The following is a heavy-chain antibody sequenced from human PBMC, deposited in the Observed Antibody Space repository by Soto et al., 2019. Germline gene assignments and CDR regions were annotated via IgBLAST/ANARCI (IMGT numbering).Heavy chain of an antibody. CDR2: ISSSGSTI. V-gene: IGHV3-48*03. Sequence: GGSLRLSCAASGFTFSSYEMNWVRQAPGKGLEWVSYISSSGSTIYYADSVKGRFTISRDNAKNSLYLQMSSLRAEDTAVYYCARFLLGPRILGYYCDSSGYGDKNFDPYFDYWGQGTLVTVSS. CDR1: GFTFSSYE. D-gene: IGHD3-22*01. J-gene: IGHJ4*02. CDR3: ARFLLGPRILGYYCDSSGYGDKNFDPYFDY.